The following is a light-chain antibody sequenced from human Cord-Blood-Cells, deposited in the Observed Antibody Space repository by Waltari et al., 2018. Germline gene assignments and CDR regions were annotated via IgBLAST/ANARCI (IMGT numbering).Light chain of an antibody. CDR1: SSNIGSTT. J-gene: IGLJ1*01. V-gene: IGLV1-44*01. CDR3: AAWDDSLNGPV. CDR2: SYN. Sequence: QSVLTQPPLASGTPRQWVTISCSGSSSNIGSTTVTWYQQLPGTAPKLLIYSYNRRPSGVPDRFSGSKSGAAASLAIRGLQSEDEADYYCAAWDDSLNGPVFGTGTKVTVL.